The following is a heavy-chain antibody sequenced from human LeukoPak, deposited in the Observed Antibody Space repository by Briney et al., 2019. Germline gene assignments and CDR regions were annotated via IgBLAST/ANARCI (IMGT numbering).Heavy chain of an antibody. CDR2: INSDGSEG. CDR3: ARSSYSSSSSV. CDR1: GFTFSGFW. Sequence: GGSLRLSCAVSGFTFSGFWMSWSRQAPGKGLEWVASINSDGSEGYYADVVKGRFSISRDNAKNSLYLQINSLRAEDTAVYYCARSSYSSSSSVWGQGTMVTVSS. J-gene: IGHJ3*01. D-gene: IGHD6-6*01. V-gene: IGHV3-7*03.